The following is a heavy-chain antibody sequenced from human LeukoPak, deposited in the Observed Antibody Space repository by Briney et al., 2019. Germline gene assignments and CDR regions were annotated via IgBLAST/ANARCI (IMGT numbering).Heavy chain of an antibody. CDR1: GFTFSGYG. V-gene: IGHV3-48*01. CDR2: TSSSGSDI. D-gene: IGHD4-23*01. Sequence: GGSLRLSCAASGFTFSGYGMSWVRQAPGKGLEWVSFTSSSGSDIYYADSVKGRFTISRDNAKDSLFLQMNSLRAEDTAVYYCARDSYGANIPYFDYWGQGTLVTISS. J-gene: IGHJ4*02. CDR3: ARDSYGANIPYFDY.